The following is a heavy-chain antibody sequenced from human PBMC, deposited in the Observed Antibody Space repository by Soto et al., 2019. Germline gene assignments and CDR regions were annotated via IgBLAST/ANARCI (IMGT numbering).Heavy chain of an antibody. Sequence: PGGSLRLSCAASGFTFSSYGMHWVRQAPGKGLEWVAVISYDGSNKYYADSVKGRFNISRDNSKNTLYLQMNSLRAEDTAVYYCAKGRYDFWTGGPYPWGQGTLVTVSS. D-gene: IGHD3-3*01. V-gene: IGHV3-30*18. J-gene: IGHJ5*02. CDR2: ISYDGSNK. CDR1: GFTFSSYG. CDR3: AKGRYDFWTGGPYP.